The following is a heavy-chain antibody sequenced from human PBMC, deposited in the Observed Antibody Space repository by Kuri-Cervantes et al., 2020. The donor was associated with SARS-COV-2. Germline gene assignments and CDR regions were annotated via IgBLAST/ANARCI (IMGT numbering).Heavy chain of an antibody. J-gene: IGHJ5*02. CDR1: GFTFSSYD. CDR2: IGTAGDT. CDR3: ARGGEVLWFGESFDP. V-gene: IGHV3-13*01. Sequence: GGSLRLSCAASGFTFSSYDMHWVRQATGKGLEWVSAIGTAGDTYYPGSVKGRFTISRDNSKNTLYLQMNSLRSEDTAVYYCARGGEVLWFGESFDPWGQGTLVTVSS. D-gene: IGHD3-10*01.